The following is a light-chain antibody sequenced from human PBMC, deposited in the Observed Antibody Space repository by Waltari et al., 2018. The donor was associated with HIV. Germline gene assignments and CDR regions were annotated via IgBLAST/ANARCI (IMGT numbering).Light chain of an antibody. J-gene: IGLJ2*01. CDR3: SSYSRGALL. CDR1: TNDIGSYNY. CDR2: EVS. V-gene: IGLV2-14*01. Sequence: QSVLTQPASVSGSPGQSLTLSCTGTTNDIGSYNYVSWYQQSPDKAPKLIIYEVSNRPSWVSSRFSGSKSGNTASLSISGLQAEDEAYYHCSSYSRGALLFGGGTKVTVL.